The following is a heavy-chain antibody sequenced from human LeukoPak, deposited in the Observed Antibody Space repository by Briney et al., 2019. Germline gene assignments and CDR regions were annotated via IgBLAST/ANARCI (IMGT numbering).Heavy chain of an antibody. J-gene: IGHJ4*02. Sequence: HPGGSLRLSCAASGFTFSSNSMGWVRQAPGKGLEWVSAINYSGNNTYYADSVKGRFTISRDNSKNTLYLQMHSLRAEDTAIYYCAKVYCSSGNCYSYFDYWGQGTLVTVAS. CDR2: INYSGNNT. V-gene: IGHV3-23*05. CDR1: GFTFSSNS. CDR3: AKVYCSSGNCYSYFDY. D-gene: IGHD2-15*01.